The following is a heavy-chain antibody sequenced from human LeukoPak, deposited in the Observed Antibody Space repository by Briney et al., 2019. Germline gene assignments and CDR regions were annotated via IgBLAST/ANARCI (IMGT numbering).Heavy chain of an antibody. J-gene: IGHJ4*02. V-gene: IGHV3-30*02. CDR1: GFTFSSYG. D-gene: IGHD6-19*01. CDR2: IRYDGSNK. Sequence: PGGSLRLSCAASGFTFSSYGMHWVRQAPGKGLEWVAFIRYDGSNKYYADSVKGRFTISRDNSKNTPYLQMNSLRAEDTAVYYCAPYPVAGLAYWGQGTLVTVSS. CDR3: APYPVAGLAY.